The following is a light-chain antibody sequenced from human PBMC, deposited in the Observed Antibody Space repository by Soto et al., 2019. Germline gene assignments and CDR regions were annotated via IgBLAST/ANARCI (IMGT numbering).Light chain of an antibody. CDR3: QQYNSFLT. J-gene: IGKJ4*01. Sequence: XIQMTQSPSTLSASVGDRVTITCRASQSISSWLAWYQQKPGKAPKLLIYKASSLESGVPSRFSGSGSGTEFTLTISSLQPDDFATXYCQQYNSFLTFGGGTKVEIK. CDR1: QSISSW. V-gene: IGKV1-5*03. CDR2: KAS.